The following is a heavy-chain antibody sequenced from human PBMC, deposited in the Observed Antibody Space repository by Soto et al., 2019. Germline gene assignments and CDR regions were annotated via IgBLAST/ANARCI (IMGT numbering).Heavy chain of an antibody. J-gene: IGHJ5*02. CDR2: INAHSGGT. Sequence: QVQLVQSGAAVKKPGASVKVSCKASGFSFTGYYIHWLRQAPGQGLEWMGWINAHSGGTEYAQKFQGRVTFTRATSIATAYLTLTSLTSDDTALYYCAKDLTRQLAYWLDPWGQGTQVTVSS. CDR1: GFSFTGYY. D-gene: IGHD6-6*01. CDR3: AKDLTRQLAYWLDP. V-gene: IGHV1-2*02.